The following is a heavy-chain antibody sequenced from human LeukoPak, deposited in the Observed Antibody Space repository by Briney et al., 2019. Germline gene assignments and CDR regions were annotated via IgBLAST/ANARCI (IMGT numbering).Heavy chain of an antibody. Sequence: GGSLRLSCAASGFTVSSNYMSWVRQAPGKGLEWVSVIYSGGSTYYADSVKGRFTISRDNSKNTLYVQMNSLRAEDTDVYYCAREIYGDYLDYWGQGTLVTVSS. CDR2: IYSGGST. J-gene: IGHJ4*02. V-gene: IGHV3-53*01. D-gene: IGHD4-17*01. CDR3: AREIYGDYLDY. CDR1: GFTVSSNY.